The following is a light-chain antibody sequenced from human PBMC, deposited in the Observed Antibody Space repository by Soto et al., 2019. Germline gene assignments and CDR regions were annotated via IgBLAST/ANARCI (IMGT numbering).Light chain of an antibody. J-gene: IGLJ2*01. CDR2: DVS. CDR1: SSDVGGYKY. V-gene: IGLV2-14*01. CDR3: SSYTSTSRV. Sequence: QSVLTQPASVSGSPGQSITISCTGTSSDVGGYKYVSWYQQHPGKAPKLMIYDVSNRPLGVSNRFSGSKSGNTASLTISGLQAEDETDYYYSSYTSTSRVFGGGTKLTVL.